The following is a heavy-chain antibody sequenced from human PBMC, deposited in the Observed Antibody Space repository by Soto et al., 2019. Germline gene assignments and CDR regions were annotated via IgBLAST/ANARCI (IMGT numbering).Heavy chain of an antibody. D-gene: IGHD1-26*01. CDR3: GKGGTGDVGDH. J-gene: IGHJ4*02. V-gene: IGHV3-23*01. CDR1: GFTFNNYG. Sequence: GGSLRLSCAASGFTFNNYGMTWVRQAPGKGLEWVSGTTVSGGETYYADSVKGRFTISRDNSKSTLYLQMNSLRAEDTAVYYCGKGGTGDVGDHWGQGTLVTVSS. CDR2: TTVSGGET.